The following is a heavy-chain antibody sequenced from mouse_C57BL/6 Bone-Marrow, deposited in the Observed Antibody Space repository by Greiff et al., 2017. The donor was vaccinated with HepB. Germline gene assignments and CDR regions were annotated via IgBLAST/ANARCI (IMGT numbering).Heavy chain of an antibody. CDR3: ARVYYYGRGAMDY. CDR1: GYTFTSYW. Sequence: VQLQQPGAELVKPGASVKMSCKASGYTFTSYWITWVKQRPGQGLEWIGDIYPGSGSTNYNEKFKSKATLTVDTSSSTAYMQLSSLTSEDSAVYYCARVYYYGRGAMDYWGQGTSVTVSS. CDR2: IYPGSGST. D-gene: IGHD1-1*01. V-gene: IGHV1-55*01. J-gene: IGHJ4*01.